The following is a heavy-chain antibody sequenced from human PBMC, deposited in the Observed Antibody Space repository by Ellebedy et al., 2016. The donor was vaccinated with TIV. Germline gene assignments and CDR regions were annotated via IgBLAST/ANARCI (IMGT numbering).Heavy chain of an antibody. J-gene: IGHJ6*02. D-gene: IGHD4-17*01. CDR3: ASPLYGDYANYYYYGMDV. CDR2: IIPIFGTA. CDR1: GGTFSSYA. Sequence: SVKVSXXASGGTFSSYAISWVRQAPGQGLEWMGGIIPIFGTANYAQKFQGRVTITADESTSTAYMELSSLRSEDTAVYYCASPLYGDYANYYYYGMDVWGQGTTVTVSS. V-gene: IGHV1-69*13.